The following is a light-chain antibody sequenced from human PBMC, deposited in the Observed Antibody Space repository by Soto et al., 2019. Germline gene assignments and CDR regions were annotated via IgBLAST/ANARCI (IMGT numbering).Light chain of an antibody. CDR2: EVN. Sequence: QSVLTQPPSASSAHGQAVAITYTGTSSDVCGYNYVSWYQQHPGKAPKLMIYEVNKRPSGVPDRFSGSKSGNTASLTVSGLQAEDEADYYCSSYAGNYNFFYVFGTGSKFTVL. CDR1: SSDVCGYNY. V-gene: IGLV2-8*02. J-gene: IGLJ1*01. CDR3: SSYAGNYNFFYV.